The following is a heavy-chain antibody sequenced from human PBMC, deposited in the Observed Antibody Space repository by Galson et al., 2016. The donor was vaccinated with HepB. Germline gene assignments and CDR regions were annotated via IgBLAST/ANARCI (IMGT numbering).Heavy chain of an antibody. CDR3: ARGKYSAFDF. CDR1: GDSVLSTDGVA. CDR2: ANYYRSKWSR. Sequence: CAISGDSVLSTDGVAWNWIRQSPSRGLEWLGRANYYRSKWSRDYAASVKGRLTVNPDLTRNQLSLQLNSVTPEDTAVYYCARGKYSAFDFWGQGILVTVSS. D-gene: IGHD2/OR15-2a*01. J-gene: IGHJ4*02. V-gene: IGHV6-1*01.